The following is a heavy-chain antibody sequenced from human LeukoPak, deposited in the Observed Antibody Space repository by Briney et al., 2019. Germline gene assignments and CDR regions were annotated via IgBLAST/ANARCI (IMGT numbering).Heavy chain of an antibody. D-gene: IGHD5-12*01. V-gene: IGHV4-31*03. CDR1: GGYISSGGYY. J-gene: IGHJ4*02. CDR2: IYYSGST. CDR3: ARAIGYSGYDRPFDY. Sequence: SQTLSFTCTVSGGYISSGGYYWSWIRQHPGKGLEWFGYIYYSGSTYYNPSLKSRVTISVDTSKNQFSLKLSSVTAADTAVYYCARAIGYSGYDRPFDYWGQGTLVTVSS.